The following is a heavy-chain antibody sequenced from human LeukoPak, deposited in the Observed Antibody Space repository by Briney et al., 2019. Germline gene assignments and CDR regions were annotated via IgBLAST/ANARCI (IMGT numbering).Heavy chain of an antibody. J-gene: IGHJ4*02. CDR3: ARVSSGYDVGYFDY. CDR1: GYTFTGYY. CDR2: INPNSGGT. Sequence: ASVKVSCKASGYTFTGYYMHWVRQAPGQGLEWMGWINPNSGGTNYAQKFQGRVTMTRDTSISTAYMELSRLRSDDTAVYYCARVSSGYDVGYFDYWGQGTLVTVSS. D-gene: IGHD5-12*01. V-gene: IGHV1-2*02.